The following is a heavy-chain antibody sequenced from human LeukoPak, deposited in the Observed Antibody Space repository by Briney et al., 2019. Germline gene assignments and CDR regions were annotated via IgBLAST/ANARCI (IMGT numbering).Heavy chain of an antibody. V-gene: IGHV1-18*04. Sequence: ASVKVSFKASGYTFSTYGISWVRQAPGQGLEWMGWISAYNGNTYYAQKLQGRVTMTTDTSTNTAYMELRGLRSDDTAVYYCARDLSTRYSDTSGYSPSDYWGQGSLVTVSP. D-gene: IGHD3-22*01. J-gene: IGHJ4*02. CDR1: GYTFSTYG. CDR2: ISAYNGNT. CDR3: ARDLSTRYSDTSGYSPSDY.